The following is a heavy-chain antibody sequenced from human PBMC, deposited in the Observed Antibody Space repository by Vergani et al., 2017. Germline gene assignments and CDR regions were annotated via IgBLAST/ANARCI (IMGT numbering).Heavy chain of an antibody. J-gene: IGHJ3*02. CDR1: GYTFTGYY. CDR2: INPNSGGT. D-gene: IGHD6-19*01. V-gene: IGHV1-2*02. CDR3: AREALSSGWYRPTAFDI. Sequence: VQLVQSGAEVKKPGASVKVSCKASGYTFTGYYMHWVRQAPGQGLEWMGWINPNSGGTNYAQKFQGRVTMTRDTSISTAYMELSRLRSDDTAVYYCAREALSSGWYRPTAFDIWGQGTMVTVSS.